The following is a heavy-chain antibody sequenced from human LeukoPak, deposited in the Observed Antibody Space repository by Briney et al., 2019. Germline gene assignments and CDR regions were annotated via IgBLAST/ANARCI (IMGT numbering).Heavy chain of an antibody. CDR3: AKSYGDYPNYYYYYYMDV. CDR1: GFTFSSYA. CDR2: ISGSGGST. Sequence: GGSLRLSCAASGFTFSSYAMSWVRQAPGKGLEWVSAISGSGGSTYYADSVKGRFTISRDNSKNTLYLQMNSLRAEDTAVYYCAKSYGDYPNYYYYYYMDVWGKGTTVTVPS. J-gene: IGHJ6*03. D-gene: IGHD4-17*01. V-gene: IGHV3-23*01.